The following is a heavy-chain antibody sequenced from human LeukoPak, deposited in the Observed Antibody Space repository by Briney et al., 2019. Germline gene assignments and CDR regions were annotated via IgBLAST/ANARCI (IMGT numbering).Heavy chain of an antibody. CDR2: ISTYNGNT. CDR3: ARDNSVRDEAWWFNP. D-gene: IGHD5-24*01. V-gene: IGHV1-18*01. Sequence: GASVKVSCKASGYTFTSYGISWVRQAPGQGLEWLGWISTYNGNTHYAQKLQGRVTMTTDTSTTTAYMELRSLRSDDTAVYYCARDNSVRDEAWWFNPWGQGTLVTVSS. CDR1: GYTFTSYG. J-gene: IGHJ5*02.